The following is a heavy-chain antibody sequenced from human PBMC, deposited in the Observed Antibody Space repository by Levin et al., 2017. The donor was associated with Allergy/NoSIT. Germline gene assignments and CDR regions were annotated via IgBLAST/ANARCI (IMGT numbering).Heavy chain of an antibody. V-gene: IGHV1-18*01. CDR1: GYTFTSYG. Sequence: ASVKVSCKASGYTFTSYGISWVRQAPGQGLEWMGWISAYNGNTNYAQKLQGRVTMTTDTSTSTAYMELRSLRSDDTAVYYCARDVRGYHCSSTSCYYALDPSGVDGPFDYWGQGTLVTVSS. CDR2: ISAYNGNT. CDR3: ARDVRGYHCSSTSCYYALDPSGVDGPFDY. J-gene: IGHJ4*02. D-gene: IGHD2-2*01.